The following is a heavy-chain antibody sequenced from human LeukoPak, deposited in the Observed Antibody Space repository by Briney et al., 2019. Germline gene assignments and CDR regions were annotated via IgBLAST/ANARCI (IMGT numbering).Heavy chain of an antibody. Sequence: GESLKISCQGSGYSFTSHWIGWVRQMPGKGLEWMGIICPGDSNTRYSPSFQGQVTISADKSISTAYLQWSSLKASDTAMYYCARHAWYGIGGYFDYWGQGTLVTVSS. V-gene: IGHV5-51*01. CDR2: ICPGDSNT. D-gene: IGHD6-13*01. CDR3: ARHAWYGIGGYFDY. J-gene: IGHJ4*02. CDR1: GYSFTSHW.